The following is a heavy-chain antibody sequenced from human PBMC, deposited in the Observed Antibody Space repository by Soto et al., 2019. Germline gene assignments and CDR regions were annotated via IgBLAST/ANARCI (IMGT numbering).Heavy chain of an antibody. CDR1: GFTFSSYW. D-gene: IGHD3-3*01. CDR3: ARDSLTYYDFWSGSRVFDY. V-gene: IGHV3-7*01. J-gene: IGHJ4*02. CDR2: IKQDGSEK. Sequence: GGSLRLSCAASGFTFSSYWMSWVRQAPGKGLEWVANIKQDGSEKYYVDSVKGRFTISRDNAKNSLYLQMNSLRAEDTAVYYCARDSLTYYDFWSGSRVFDYWGQGTLFTVSS.